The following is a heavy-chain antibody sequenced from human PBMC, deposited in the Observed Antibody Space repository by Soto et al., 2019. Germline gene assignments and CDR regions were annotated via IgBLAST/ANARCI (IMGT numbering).Heavy chain of an antibody. V-gene: IGHV3-30-3*01. J-gene: IGHJ6*02. CDR1: GFTFSSYT. Sequence: VGSLRLSCAASGFTFSSYTMHWVRQAPVNGLEWVALISYDGSNKYYADSVKGRFTISRDNSKNTLYLQVNSLRPDDTAVYYCARAISGTFYGMDVWGRGTTVTVSS. CDR3: ARAISGTFYGMDV. CDR2: ISYDGSNK. D-gene: IGHD1-1*01.